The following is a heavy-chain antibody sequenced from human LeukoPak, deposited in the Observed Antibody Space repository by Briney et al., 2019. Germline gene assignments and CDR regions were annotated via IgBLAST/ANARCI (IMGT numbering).Heavy chain of an antibody. CDR1: GYTFTSYD. V-gene: IGHV1-8*01. D-gene: IGHD3-10*01. CDR2: MNPNSGNT. Sequence: ASVKVSCKASGYTFTSYDINWVRQATGQGLELMGRMNPNSGNTGYAQKFQGRVTMTRNTSISTAYMELSSLRSEDTAVYYCARGRVRYYGSGSYYKDYWGQGTLVTVSS. J-gene: IGHJ4*02. CDR3: ARGRVRYYGSGSYYKDY.